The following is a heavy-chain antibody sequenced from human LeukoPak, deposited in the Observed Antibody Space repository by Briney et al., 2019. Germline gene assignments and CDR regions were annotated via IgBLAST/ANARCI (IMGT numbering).Heavy chain of an antibody. V-gene: IGHV4-39*01. J-gene: IGHJ6*03. D-gene: IGHD4-17*01. CDR2: IYYSGST. CDR3: ARLVVEATVTTSRYYYYMDV. Sequence: PSETLSLICSVSGGSISSSSYYWGWIRQPPGKGLEWIGSIYYSGSTYYNPSLKSRVTISLDTSKNQFSLKLSSVTAADTAVYYCARLVVEATVTTSRYYYYMDVWGKGTTVTISS. CDR1: GGSISSSSYY.